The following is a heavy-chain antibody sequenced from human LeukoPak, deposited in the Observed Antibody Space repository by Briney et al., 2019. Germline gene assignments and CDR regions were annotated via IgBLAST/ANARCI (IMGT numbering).Heavy chain of an antibody. D-gene: IGHD1-26*01. V-gene: IGHV3-48*04. CDR2: ISATTSTI. Sequence: PGGSLRLSCEVSGFTFSTFGMSWVRQAPGKGLEWVSYISATTSTIYYADSVKGRFTISRDNAKNSLYLQMNSLRAEDTAVYYCARAAGEFRSGSYYQRLDYWGQGTLVTVSS. CDR1: GFTFSTFG. J-gene: IGHJ4*02. CDR3: ARAAGEFRSGSYYQRLDY.